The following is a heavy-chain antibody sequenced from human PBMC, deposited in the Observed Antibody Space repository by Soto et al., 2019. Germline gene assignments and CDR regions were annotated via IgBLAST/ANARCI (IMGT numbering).Heavy chain of an antibody. V-gene: IGHV1-18*01. J-gene: IGHJ4*02. D-gene: IGHD4-17*01. CDR3: ARRWTTGEIDY. CDR1: GYIFNSFG. Sequence: QVQLVQSGGEVKKPGASVKVSCKASGYIFNSFGISWVRQAPGQGLEWMGWISAYTGNTKYAQNFQGRVTMTTDTSPSTAYMELRSLRSDDTAVDYCARRWTTGEIDYWGQGTLVTVSS. CDR2: ISAYTGNT.